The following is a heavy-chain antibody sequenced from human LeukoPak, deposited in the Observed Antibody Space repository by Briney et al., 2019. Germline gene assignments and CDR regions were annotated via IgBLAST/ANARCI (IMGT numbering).Heavy chain of an antibody. J-gene: IGHJ4*02. CDR3: AKEVGTFTLDY. CDR1: GFTFSSYG. D-gene: IGHD1-26*01. V-gene: IGHV3-30*18. CDR2: ISYDGSDK. Sequence: GGSLRLTCAASGFTFSSYGMHWVRQAPGKGLEWVTVISYDGSDKYYAVSVKGRFTISRDNSRNTLYLQMNSLRVEDTAVYHCAKEVGTFTLDYCSQGTLVTVSS.